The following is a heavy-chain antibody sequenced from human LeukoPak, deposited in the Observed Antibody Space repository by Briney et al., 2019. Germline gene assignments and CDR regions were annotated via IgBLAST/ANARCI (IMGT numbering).Heavy chain of an antibody. CDR1: GFTFSSYA. CDR3: ARASLSHYYGSGAPDY. Sequence: GGSLRLSCAASGFTFSSYAMSWVRQAPGKGLEWVSAISGSGGSTYYADSVKGRFTISRDNSKNTLYLQMNSLRAEDTAVYYCARASLSHYYGSGAPDYWGQGTLVTVSS. J-gene: IGHJ4*02. V-gene: IGHV3-23*01. CDR2: ISGSGGST. D-gene: IGHD3-10*01.